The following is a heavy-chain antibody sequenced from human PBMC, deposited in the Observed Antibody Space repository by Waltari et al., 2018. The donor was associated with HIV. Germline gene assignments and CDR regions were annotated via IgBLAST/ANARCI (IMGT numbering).Heavy chain of an antibody. CDR1: HGSIRSYY. Sequence: QVQLQESGPGLVKPSETLSLICTVSHGSIRSYYWSWIRQPPGKGLDWIGHIYYSGSTNYNPSLKSRVTISVDTSKNQFSLRLTSVTAADTAVYYCVRGRQYISSSYFDPWGQGTLVTVSS. D-gene: IGHD6-19*01. V-gene: IGHV4-59*01. J-gene: IGHJ5*02. CDR2: IYYSGST. CDR3: VRGRQYISSSYFDP.